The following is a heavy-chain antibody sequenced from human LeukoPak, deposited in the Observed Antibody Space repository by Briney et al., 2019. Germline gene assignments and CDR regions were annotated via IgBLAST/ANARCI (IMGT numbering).Heavy chain of an antibody. J-gene: IGHJ4*02. CDR3: ARGPPQNSGNYFFDY. D-gene: IGHD1-26*01. V-gene: IGHV1-2*02. Sequence: ASVKVSCKASGYTFTSYYVHWVRQAPGQGLEWMEWINANSGGTDSAQKFQGRVTMTRDTSISTAYMELSRLTSDDTAVYYCARGPPQNSGNYFFDYSGQGTLVTVSS. CDR2: INANSGGT. CDR1: GYTFTSYY.